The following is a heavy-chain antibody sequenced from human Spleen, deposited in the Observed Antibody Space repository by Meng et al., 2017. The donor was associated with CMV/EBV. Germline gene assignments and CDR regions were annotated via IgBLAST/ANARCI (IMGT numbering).Heavy chain of an antibody. CDR3: AKRRIAAAGTLADDY. D-gene: IGHD6-13*01. J-gene: IGHJ4*02. CDR2: IYHSGST. Sequence: SGGSNSSSNWWSWVRQPPGKGLEWIGEIYHSGSTNYNPSLKSRVTISVDKSKNQFSLKLSSVTAADTAVYYCAKRRIAAAGTLADDYWGQGTLVTVSS. CDR1: GGSNSSSNW. V-gene: IGHV4-4*02.